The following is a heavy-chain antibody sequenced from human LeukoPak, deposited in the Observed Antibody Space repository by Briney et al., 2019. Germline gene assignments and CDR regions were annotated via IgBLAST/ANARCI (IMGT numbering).Heavy chain of an antibody. CDR2: ISGSGGST. J-gene: IGHJ4*02. CDR1: GFTFSSYA. D-gene: IGHD4-17*01. V-gene: IGHV3-23*01. Sequence: GSLRLSCAASGFTFSSYAMSWVRQAPGKGLEWVSAISGSGGSTYYADSVKGRFTISRDNSKNTLYLQMNSLRAEDTAVYYCAKAHFRTTVTTTGIDYWGQGTLVTVSS. CDR3: AKAHFRTTVTTTGIDY.